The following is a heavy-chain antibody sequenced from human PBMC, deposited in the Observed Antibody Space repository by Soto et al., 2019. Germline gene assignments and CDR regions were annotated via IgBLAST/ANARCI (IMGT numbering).Heavy chain of an antibody. V-gene: IGHV1-69*13. CDR1: GGTFSSYA. J-gene: IGHJ4*02. CDR3: RITMIVVVTSSSFDY. CDR2: IIPIFGTA. Sequence: GASVKVSCKASGGTFSSYAISWARQAPGQGLEWMGGIIPIFGTANYAQKFQGRVTITADESTSTAYMELSSLRSEDTAVYYCRITMIVVVTSSSFDYWGQGTLVTVSS. D-gene: IGHD3-22*01.